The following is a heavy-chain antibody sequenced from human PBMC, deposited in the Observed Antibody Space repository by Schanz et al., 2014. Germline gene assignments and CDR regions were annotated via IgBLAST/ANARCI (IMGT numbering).Heavy chain of an antibody. CDR3: ARSGVDV. J-gene: IGHJ6*02. CDR2: ITGSGGST. D-gene: IGHD3-10*01. V-gene: IGHV3-23*01. CDR1: GFTFRNYD. Sequence: EVQLLESGGGLVQPGGSLRLSCAASGFTFRNYDMRWVRQAPGKGLEWVSTITGSGGSTFYADSVKGRFTISRDNSMSTLYLQMTTLRAEDTAVYYCARSGVDVWGQGTTVTVSS.